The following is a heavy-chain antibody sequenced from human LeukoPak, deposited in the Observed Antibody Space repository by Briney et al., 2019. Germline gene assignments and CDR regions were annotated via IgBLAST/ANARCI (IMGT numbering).Heavy chain of an antibody. D-gene: IGHD6-13*01. J-gene: IGHJ4*02. CDR1: GFTFSSYS. V-gene: IGHV3-21*01. CDR2: ISSSSSYI. Sequence: AGGSLRLSCAAPGFTFSSYSMNWVRQAPGKGLEWVSSISSSSSYIYYADSVKGRFTISRDNAKNSLYLQMNSLRAEDTAVYYCARASSSWDHFDYWGQGTLVTVSS. CDR3: ARASSSWDHFDY.